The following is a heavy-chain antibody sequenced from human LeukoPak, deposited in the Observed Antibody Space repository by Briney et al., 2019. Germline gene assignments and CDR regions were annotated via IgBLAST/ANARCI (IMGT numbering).Heavy chain of an antibody. Sequence: KPSETLSLTCAVSGYSISSGYYWGWIRQPPGKGLEWIGSIYHSGSTYHNPSLKSRVTISVDTSKNQFSLKLSSVTAADTAVYYCARQQLHGHYYYYYMDVWGKGTTVTVSS. D-gene: IGHD6-13*01. CDR1: GYSISSGYY. CDR2: IYHSGST. CDR3: ARQQLHGHYYYYYMDV. V-gene: IGHV4-38-2*01. J-gene: IGHJ6*03.